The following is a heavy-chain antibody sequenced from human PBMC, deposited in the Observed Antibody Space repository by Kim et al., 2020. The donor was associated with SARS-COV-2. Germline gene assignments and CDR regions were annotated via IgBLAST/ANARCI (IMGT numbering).Heavy chain of an antibody. CDR3: ARDLGYCSGGRCYRNWFDP. CDR2: ISAYNGNT. V-gene: IGHV1-18*04. Sequence: ASVKVSCKASGYTFTSYGISWVRQAPGQGLEWMGWISAYNGNTNYAQKLQGRVTMTTDTSTSTAYMELRILRSDDTAVYYCARDLGYCSGGRCYRNWFDPWGQGTLFTVSS. D-gene: IGHD2-15*01. CDR1: GYTFTSYG. J-gene: IGHJ5*02.